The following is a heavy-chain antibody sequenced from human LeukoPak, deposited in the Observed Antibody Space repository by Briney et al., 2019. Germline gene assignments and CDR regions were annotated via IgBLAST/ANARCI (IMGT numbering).Heavy chain of an antibody. V-gene: IGHV4-30-2*01. CDR2: INHSGST. D-gene: IGHD5-12*01. CDR3: AIQRLGRLRYNWFDP. J-gene: IGHJ5*02. Sequence: PSETLSLTCAVSGGSISSGGYSWSWIRQPPGKGLEWIGEINHSGSTNYNPSLKSRVTISVDTSKSQFSLKLSSVTAADTAVYYCAIQRLGRLRYNWFDPWGQGTLVTVSS. CDR1: GGSISSGGYS.